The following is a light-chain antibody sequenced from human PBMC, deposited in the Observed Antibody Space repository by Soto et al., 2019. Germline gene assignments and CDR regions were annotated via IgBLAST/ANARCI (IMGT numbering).Light chain of an antibody. CDR3: QQYNSYPWT. Sequence: DIQMTQSPSTLSASVGDRVTITCRASQSISSWLAWYQQKPGKAPKLLIYDASSLESGVPSRFSGSGSGTEFTLTIRSLQPDDFATYCCQQYNSYPWTFGQGTKVEIK. CDR1: QSISSW. J-gene: IGKJ1*01. V-gene: IGKV1-5*01. CDR2: DAS.